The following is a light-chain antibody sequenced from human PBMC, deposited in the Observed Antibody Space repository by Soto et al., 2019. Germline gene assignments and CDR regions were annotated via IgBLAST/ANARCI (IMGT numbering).Light chain of an antibody. CDR2: DVS. CDR3: SSFTTSSTLV. V-gene: IGLV2-14*03. Sequence: QSALTQPASVSGSPGQSITISCIGTSSDVGAYNYVSWYRHHPGKAPKLMIYDVSNRPSGVSSRFSGSKSGNTACLTISGLQAEDEADYYCSSFTTSSTLVFGTGTKVTVL. CDR1: SSDVGAYNY. J-gene: IGLJ1*01.